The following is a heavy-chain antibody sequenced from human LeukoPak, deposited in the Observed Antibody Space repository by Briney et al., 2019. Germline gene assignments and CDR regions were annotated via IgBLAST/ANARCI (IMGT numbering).Heavy chain of an antibody. CDR2: IWYDGSNK. J-gene: IGHJ4*02. Sequence: GGSLRLSCAASGFTFSSYGMHWVRQAPGKGLEWVAVIWYDGSNKYYADSVKGRFTISRDNSKNTLYLQMNSLRAEDTAVYYCARGRGPPDAHYFDYWGQGTLVTVSS. CDR1: GFTFSSYG. D-gene: IGHD3-10*01. V-gene: IGHV3-33*01. CDR3: ARGRGPPDAHYFDY.